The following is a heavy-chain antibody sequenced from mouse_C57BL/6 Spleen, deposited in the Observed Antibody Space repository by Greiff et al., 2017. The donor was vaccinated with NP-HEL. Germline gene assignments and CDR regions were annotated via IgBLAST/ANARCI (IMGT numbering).Heavy chain of an antibody. D-gene: IGHD2-5*01. CDR2: IHPSSGST. V-gene: IGHV1-64*01. Sequence: VQLQQPGAELVKPGASVKLSCKASGYTFTSYWMPWVKQRPGQGLEWIGMIHPSSGSTNYNEKFKSKATLSVDKSSSTAYMQLSSLTSEDSAVYYCAPYYSNYGYWGQGTTLTVSS. J-gene: IGHJ2*01. CDR1: GYTFTSYW. CDR3: APYYSNYGY.